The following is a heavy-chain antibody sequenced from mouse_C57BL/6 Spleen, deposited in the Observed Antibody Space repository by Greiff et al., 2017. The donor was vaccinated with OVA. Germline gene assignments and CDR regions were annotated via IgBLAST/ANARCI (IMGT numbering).Heavy chain of an antibody. J-gene: IGHJ3*01. Sequence: EVKLQQSGPELVKPGASVKISCKASGYTFTDYSMNWVKQSHGKSLEWIGDINPNNGGTSYNQKFKGKATLTVDKSSSTAYMELRSLTSEDSAVYCCARGRGAYWGQGALVTVSA. CDR3: ARGRGAY. CDR1: GYTFTDYS. CDR2: INPNNGGT. V-gene: IGHV1-26*01.